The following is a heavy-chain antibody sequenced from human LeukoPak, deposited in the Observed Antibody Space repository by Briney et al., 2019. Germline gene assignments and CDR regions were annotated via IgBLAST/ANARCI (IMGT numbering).Heavy chain of an antibody. D-gene: IGHD1-26*01. J-gene: IGHJ4*02. V-gene: IGHV1-18*01. CDR2: ISAYNGNT. CDR3: ARTAFREQWELDY. CDR1: GGTFSSYA. Sequence: ASVKVSCKASGGTFSSYAISWVRQAPGQGLEWMGWISAYNGNTNYAQKLQGRVTMTTDTSTSTAYMELRSLRSDDTAVYYCARTAFREQWELDYWGQGTLVTVSS.